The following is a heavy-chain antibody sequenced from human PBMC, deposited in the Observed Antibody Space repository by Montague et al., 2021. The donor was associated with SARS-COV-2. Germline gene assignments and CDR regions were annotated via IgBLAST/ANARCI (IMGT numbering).Heavy chain of an antibody. CDR3: GSDRGLGVGEYFDC. J-gene: IGHJ4*02. D-gene: IGHD3-10*01. CDR1: GDSISSCYCC. Sequence: TLSLTCTVSGDSISSCYCCWTWVRQPPGKGLVWIGYFRLSRDSHYNPSIKGRVSVATDTTKNQLQLKLNSAAAADTAVYYCGSDRGLGVGEYFDCWGQGTMVTVSS. CDR2: FRLSRDS. V-gene: IGHV4-30-4*08.